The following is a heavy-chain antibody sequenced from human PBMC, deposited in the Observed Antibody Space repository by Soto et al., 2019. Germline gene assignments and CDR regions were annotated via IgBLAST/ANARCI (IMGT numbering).Heavy chain of an antibody. J-gene: IGHJ4*02. V-gene: IGHV4-34*01. CDR3: ARRSYDILTGYYKTVDY. Sequence: SETLSLTCAVYGGSSRAYYWTWIRQPPGKGQERIGEINHSGSTNYNPSLKSRVTISVDTSKNQFSLKLTSVIAADTVVYYCARRSYDILTGYYKTVDYWGQGTPVTVS. CDR2: INHSGST. D-gene: IGHD3-9*01. CDR1: GGSSRAYY.